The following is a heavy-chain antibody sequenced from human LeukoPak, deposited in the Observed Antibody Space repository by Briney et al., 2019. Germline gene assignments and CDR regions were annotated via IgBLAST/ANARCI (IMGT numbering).Heavy chain of an antibody. CDR3: ARGPSMVPNHFDY. J-gene: IGHJ4*02. CDR1: GFTVSSNY. Sequence: GGSLRLSCAASGFTVSSNYMSWVRQAPGKGLEWVSVIYSGGSTYYADSVKGRFTISRDNSKNTLYLQMNRLRAEDTAVYYCARGPSMVPNHFDYWGQGTLVTVSS. CDR2: IYSGGST. D-gene: IGHD3-10*01. V-gene: IGHV3-53*01.